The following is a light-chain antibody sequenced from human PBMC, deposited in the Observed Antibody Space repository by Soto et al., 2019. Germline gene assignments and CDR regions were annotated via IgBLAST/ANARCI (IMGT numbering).Light chain of an antibody. J-gene: IGLJ3*02. CDR1: SSNIGSET. CDR3: AAWYDSLKGWV. CDR2: ANN. V-gene: IGLV1-44*01. Sequence: QSVLTQPPSASGTPGQRVTISCSGRSSNIGSETVNWYQQVPGTAHKLLIYANNQRSSGVPDRFSVSKSGTSASLAIGGLQYEDEADYFCAAWYDSLKGWVFGVGTKLTVL.